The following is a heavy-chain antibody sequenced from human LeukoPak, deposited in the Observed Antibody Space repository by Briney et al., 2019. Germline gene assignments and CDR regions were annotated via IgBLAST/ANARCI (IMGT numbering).Heavy chain of an antibody. J-gene: IGHJ4*02. D-gene: IGHD7-27*01. V-gene: IGHV1-2*02. CDR2: INPNGGGT. Sequence: ASVKVSCKASGYTFTGYYVHWVRQAPGQGLEWMAWINPNGGGTNYAQKFQGRVAVTRDSSISTAYMELSGLTSDDTAVFYCARGTGAPNYFDYWGQGTLVTVSS. CDR3: ARGTGAPNYFDY. CDR1: GYTFTGYY.